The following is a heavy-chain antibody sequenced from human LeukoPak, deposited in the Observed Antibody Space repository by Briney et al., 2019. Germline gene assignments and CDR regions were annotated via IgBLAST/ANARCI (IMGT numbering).Heavy chain of an antibody. V-gene: IGHV4-61*02. CDR1: GGSISSGDYF. CDR2: IYASGTI. D-gene: IGHD4-23*01. J-gene: IGHJ3*02. CDR3: ARYFDVYGGNSEHAFDI. Sequence: KPSQTLSLTCTVSGGSISSGDYFWSWIRQLAGKGLEWIGRIYASGTINYNPSLKSRVTISVDTSKNQLSLKLSSVTAADTAVYYCARYFDVYGGNSEHAFDIWGQGTMVTVSS.